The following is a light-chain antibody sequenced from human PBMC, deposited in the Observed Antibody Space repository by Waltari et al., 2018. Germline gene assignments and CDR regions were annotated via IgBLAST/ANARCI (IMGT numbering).Light chain of an antibody. CDR1: SSDVGGYNY. CDR2: DVS. J-gene: IGLJ3*02. V-gene: IGLV2-14*01. Sequence: QSALTQPASVSGSPGQSITISCTGTSSDVGGYNYVSWYQQHPGKAPKPMIYDVSNRPSGVSNSSSGPKSGNTASLTISGLQAEDEADYYCSSYTSSSTLGVFGGGTKLTVL. CDR3: SSYTSSSTLGV.